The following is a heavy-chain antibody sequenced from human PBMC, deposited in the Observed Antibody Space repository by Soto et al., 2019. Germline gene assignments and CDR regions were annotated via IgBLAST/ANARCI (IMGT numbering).Heavy chain of an antibody. V-gene: IGHV4-4*02. CDR2: IYHSGST. CDR1: GGSISSSNW. Sequence: SETLSLTCAVSGGSISSSNWLRWVRQPPGKGLEWIGEIYHSGSTNYNPSLKSRVTMSVDKSKNQFSLKLSSVTAADTAVYYCARSPVSSGYYPRRYYYGMDVWGQGTTVTVSS. D-gene: IGHD3-22*01. CDR3: ARSPVSSGYYPRRYYYGMDV. J-gene: IGHJ6*02.